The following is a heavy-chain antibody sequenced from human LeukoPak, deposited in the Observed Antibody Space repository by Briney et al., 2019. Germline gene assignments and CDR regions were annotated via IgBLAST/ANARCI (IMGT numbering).Heavy chain of an antibody. Sequence: PGGSLRLSCSASGFTFSIYTMYWVRQAPGKGLEYVSTISGSGLGGATYYADSVKGRFTISRDNAKNSLHLQMNNLRAEDTAVYYCASEAPRPIKRERELILSYYFDFWGQGTLVTVSS. CDR2: ISGSGLGGAT. CDR3: ASEAPRPIKRERELILSYYFDF. V-gene: IGHV3-64*04. J-gene: IGHJ4*02. D-gene: IGHD1-7*01. CDR1: GFTFSIYT.